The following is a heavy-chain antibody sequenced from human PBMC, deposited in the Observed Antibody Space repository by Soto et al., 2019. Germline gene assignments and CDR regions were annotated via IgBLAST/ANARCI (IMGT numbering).Heavy chain of an antibody. CDR1: SNFVSSSSYT. CDR3: ARRHYCRGDCTINPDYYYGMDV. Sequence: SYTQTNTGVFASNFVSSSSYTLGWIRQPPGKGPEWIGSIYSSGSTYYNPSLNSRVTVSVDTSKNQFSLKVTSVTAADTAVYYCARRHYCRGDCTINPDYYYGMDVWGQGTTVTVSS. J-gene: IGHJ6*02. D-gene: IGHD2-21*02. CDR2: IYSSGST. V-gene: IGHV4-39*01.